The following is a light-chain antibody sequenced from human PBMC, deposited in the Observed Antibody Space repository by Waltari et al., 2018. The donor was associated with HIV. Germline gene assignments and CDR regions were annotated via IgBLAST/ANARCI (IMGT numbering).Light chain of an antibody. CDR2: EVY. J-gene: IGLJ2*01. Sequence: QSALPQPASVSGSPGQSITISCTGTSSDVGGYNYVSWYQQQHPGKAPKLLIYEVYKRPSWVSARFSGSNSANTASLTISGLQAGDEADFSGSSCTTNNPVIVGGGTKLTVL. CDR1: SSDVGGYNY. V-gene: IGLV2-14*01. CDR3: SSCTTNNPVI.